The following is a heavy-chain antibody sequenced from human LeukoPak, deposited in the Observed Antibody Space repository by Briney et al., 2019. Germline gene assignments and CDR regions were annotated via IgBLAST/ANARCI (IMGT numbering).Heavy chain of an antibody. V-gene: IGHV3-74*01. D-gene: IGHD2-15*01. CDR1: GFTLSNYW. J-gene: IGHJ4*02. CDR2: INTDGSST. CDR3: ARAGFVCNNTCYPNFDY. Sequence: GGSLRLSCSASGFTLSNYWMHWVRQAPGKGLVWVSRINTDGSSTNYADSVKGRFTVSRDNAKNTLYLQMNSLRAEDTALYYCARAGFVCNNTCYPNFDYWGQGSLVTVSS.